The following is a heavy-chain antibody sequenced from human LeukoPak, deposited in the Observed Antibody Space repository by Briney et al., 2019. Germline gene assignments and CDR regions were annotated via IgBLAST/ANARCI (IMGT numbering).Heavy chain of an antibody. CDR3: ARDGGWSYPIDY. CDR1: GGSISSGSYY. D-gene: IGHD1-26*01. Sequence: SETLSLTCTVSGGSISSGSYYWSWIRQPAGKGLEWIGHIYTSGSTNYNPSLKSRVIISVDTSKNQFSLKLSSVTAADTAVYYCARDGGWSYPIDYWGQGTLVTVSS. CDR2: IYTSGST. V-gene: IGHV4-61*09. J-gene: IGHJ4*02.